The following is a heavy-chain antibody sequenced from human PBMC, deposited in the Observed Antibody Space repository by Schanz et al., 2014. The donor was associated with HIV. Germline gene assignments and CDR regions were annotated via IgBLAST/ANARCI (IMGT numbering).Heavy chain of an antibody. V-gene: IGHV3-23*01. CDR1: GFTFSMYA. D-gene: IGHD5-18*01. J-gene: IGHJ4*02. Sequence: EVQVLESGGGIIQPGGSLRLSCAASGFTFSMYAMSWVRQAPGKGLEWVSVISGSGGKTYYADSVKGRFTISRDSSKNTVYLQMNGLRDEDTAVYYCARETIQLCPDYWGQGTLVTVSS. CDR3: ARETIQLCPDY. CDR2: ISGSGGKT.